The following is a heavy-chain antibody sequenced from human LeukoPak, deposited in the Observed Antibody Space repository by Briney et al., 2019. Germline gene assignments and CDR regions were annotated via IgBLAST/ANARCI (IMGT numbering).Heavy chain of an antibody. CDR3: ARGYSGYDSSADFDY. J-gene: IGHJ4*02. D-gene: IGHD5-12*01. V-gene: IGHV1-24*01. Sequence: ASVKVSCRVSGYTLNEFSIHWVRQAPGRGPEWMGGFDPEEGETIYAQKFQGRVSMTEDTSTDTAYMELRSLRSEDTAVYYCARGYSGYDSSADFDYWGQGTLVTVSS. CDR1: GYTLNEFS. CDR2: FDPEEGET.